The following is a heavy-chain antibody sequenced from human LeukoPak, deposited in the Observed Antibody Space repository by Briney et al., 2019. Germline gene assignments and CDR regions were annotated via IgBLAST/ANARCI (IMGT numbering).Heavy chain of an antibody. CDR3: ASYSGYAQ. D-gene: IGHD5-12*01. CDR1: GYTFTGYY. J-gene: IGHJ4*02. V-gene: IGHV1-8*03. CDR2: MNPNSGNT. Sequence: ASVKVSCKASGYTFTGYYMHWVRQATGQGLEWMGWMNPNSGNTGYAQKFQGRVTITRDTSISTAYMELSSLTSEDTAVYYCASYSGYAQWGQGTLVTVSS.